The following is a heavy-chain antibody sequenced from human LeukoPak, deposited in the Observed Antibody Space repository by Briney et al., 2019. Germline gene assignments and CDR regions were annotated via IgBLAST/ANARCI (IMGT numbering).Heavy chain of an antibody. CDR3: ARAAYSSGYEEYFDL. CDR2: ISGSGGST. Sequence: GGSLRLSCAASGFTFSSYAMSWVRQAPGKGLEWVSAISGSGGSTYYADSVKGRFTISRDNSKNTLYLQMNSLRAEDTAVYYCARAAYSSGYEEYFDLWGRGTLVTVSS. J-gene: IGHJ2*01. V-gene: IGHV3-23*01. D-gene: IGHD6-19*01. CDR1: GFTFSSYA.